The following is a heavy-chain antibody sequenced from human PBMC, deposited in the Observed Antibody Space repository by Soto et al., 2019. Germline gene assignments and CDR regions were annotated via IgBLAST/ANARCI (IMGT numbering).Heavy chain of an antibody. Sequence: GESLRLSCAASGFTFSSYGMHWVRQAPGKGLEWVSAISGSGGSTYYADSVKGRFTISRDNSKNTVYLQMNSLRAEDAAVYYCAKEMTSGYYLFAYWGQGTLVTVSS. CDR3: AKEMTSGYYLFAY. V-gene: IGHV3-23*01. D-gene: IGHD3-22*01. CDR1: GFTFSSYG. CDR2: ISGSGGST. J-gene: IGHJ4*02.